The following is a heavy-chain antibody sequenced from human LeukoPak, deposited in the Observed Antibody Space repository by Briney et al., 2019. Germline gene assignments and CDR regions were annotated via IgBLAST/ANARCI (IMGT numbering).Heavy chain of an antibody. CDR1: GGSFSGYY. CDR2: INHSGST. J-gene: IGHJ5*02. V-gene: IGHV4-34*01. CDR3: ARGRRKGLFPPPKYNWFDP. D-gene: IGHD2-21*01. Sequence: PSETLSLTCAVYGGSFSGYYWSWIRQPPGKGLEWIGEINHSGSTNYNPSLKSRVTISVDTSKNQFSLKLSSVTAADTAVYYCARGRRKGLFPPPKYNWFDPWGQGTLVTVSS.